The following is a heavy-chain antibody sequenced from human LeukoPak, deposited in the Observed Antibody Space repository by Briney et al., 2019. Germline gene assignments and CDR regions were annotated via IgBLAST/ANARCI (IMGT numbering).Heavy chain of an antibody. Sequence: SETLSLTCTVSGGSISSSSYYWGWIRQPPGKGLEWIGSIYYSGSTYYNPSLKSRVIVSLDKSKNQFSLKLSSVTAADTAVYYCARVPLDGYIPGYFDYWGQGTLVTVSS. CDR1: GGSISSSSYY. D-gene: IGHD5-24*01. V-gene: IGHV4-39*07. CDR2: IYYSGST. J-gene: IGHJ4*02. CDR3: ARVPLDGYIPGYFDY.